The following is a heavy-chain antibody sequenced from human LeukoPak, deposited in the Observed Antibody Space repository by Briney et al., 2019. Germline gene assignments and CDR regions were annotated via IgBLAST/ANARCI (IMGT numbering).Heavy chain of an antibody. CDR2: ISSSSSTI. J-gene: IGHJ3*02. CDR3: ARGAEWLSDAFDI. D-gene: IGHD3-3*01. CDR1: GFTFSSYS. V-gene: IGHV3-48*04. Sequence: GGSLRLSCAASGFTFSSYSMNWVRQAPGKGLEWVSYISSSSSTIYYADSVKGRFTISRDNAKNSLYLQMNSLRAEDTAVYYCARGAEWLSDAFDIWGQGTMVTVPS.